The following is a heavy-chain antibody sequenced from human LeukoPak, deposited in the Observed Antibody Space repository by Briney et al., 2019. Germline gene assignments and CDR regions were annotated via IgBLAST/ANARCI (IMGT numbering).Heavy chain of an antibody. CDR3: ALGNCGGDYYGT. J-gene: IGHJ5*02. V-gene: IGHV1-69*05. Sequence: ASVKVSCKASGGTFSSYAISWVRQAPGQGLEWMGGIIPIFGTANYAQKFQGRVTITTDESTSTAYMELSSLRSEDTAVYYCALGNCGGDYYGTWGQGTLVTVSS. CDR1: GGTFSSYA. CDR2: IIPIFGTA. D-gene: IGHD2-21*01.